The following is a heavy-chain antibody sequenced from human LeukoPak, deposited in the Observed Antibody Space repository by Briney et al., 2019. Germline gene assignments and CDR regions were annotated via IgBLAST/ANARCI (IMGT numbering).Heavy chain of an antibody. D-gene: IGHD2-15*01. CDR1: GYTFTGYY. J-gene: IGHJ4*02. CDR2: IIPILGIA. V-gene: IGHV1-69*02. Sequence: SVKVSCKASGYTFTGYYMHWVRQAPGQGLEWMGRIIPILGIANYAQKFQGRVTITADKSTSTAYMELSSLRSEDTAVYYCARGRIVVALAFDYWGQGTLVTVSS. CDR3: ARGRIVVALAFDY.